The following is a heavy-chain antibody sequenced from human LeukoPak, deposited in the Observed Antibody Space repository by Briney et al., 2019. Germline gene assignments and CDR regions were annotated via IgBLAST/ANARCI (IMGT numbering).Heavy chain of an antibody. CDR3: ARHVDIGLYQHGMDV. D-gene: IGHD2/OR15-2a*01. Sequence: SETLSFTCTVSGYSISSGYYWGWIRQPPGKGLEWIGSIYHSGSTYYNPSLKSRVTISVDTSKNQFSLKLSSVTAADTAVYYCARHVDIGLYQHGMDVWGQGTTVTVSS. CDR2: IYHSGST. J-gene: IGHJ6*02. V-gene: IGHV4-38-2*02. CDR1: GYSISSGYY.